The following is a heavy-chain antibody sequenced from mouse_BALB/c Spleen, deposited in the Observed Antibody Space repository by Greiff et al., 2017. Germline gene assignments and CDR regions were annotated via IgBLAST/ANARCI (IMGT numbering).Heavy chain of an antibody. CDR2: ISSGGSYT. J-gene: IGHJ2*01. V-gene: IGHV5-6*01. Sequence: EVMLVESGGDLVKPGGSLKLSCAASGFTFSSYGMSWVRQTPDKRLEWVATISSGGSYTYYPDSVKGRFTISRDNAKNTLYLQMSSLKSEDTAMYYCARISPILGLRRYYFDYWGQGTTLTVSS. CDR1: GFTFSSYG. CDR3: ARISPILGLRRYYFDY. D-gene: IGHD3-3*01.